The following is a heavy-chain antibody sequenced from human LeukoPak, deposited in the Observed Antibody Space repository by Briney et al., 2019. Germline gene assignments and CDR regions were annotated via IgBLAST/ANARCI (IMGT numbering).Heavy chain of an antibody. J-gene: IGHJ3*02. V-gene: IGHV3-48*01. CDR2: ISGDGRNI. CDR3: ARYLSWAFDI. Sequence: GGSLRLSCAASGFSFRTFSMNWVRQAPGKGLEWVSYISGDGRNIHYVDSVKGRFTISRENGKNSLYLQMNSLRAEDTAVYYCARYLSWAFDIWGQGTMVIVSS. CDR1: GFSFRTFS. D-gene: IGHD2/OR15-2a*01.